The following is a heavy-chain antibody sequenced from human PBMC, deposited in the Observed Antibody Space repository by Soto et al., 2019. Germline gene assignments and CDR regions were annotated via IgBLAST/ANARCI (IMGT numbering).Heavy chain of an antibody. J-gene: IGHJ6*02. Sequence: QVQLQESGPGLVKPSQTLSLTCTVSGGSISSGGYYWSWIRQHPGKGLEWIGYIYYSGSTYYNPSLKSRVTISVDPSKNQFSLKLSSVTAAYTAVYYCATQKLLYGMDVWGQGTTVTVSS. D-gene: IGHD3-10*01. CDR2: IYYSGST. V-gene: IGHV4-31*03. CDR1: GGSISSGGYY. CDR3: ATQKLLYGMDV.